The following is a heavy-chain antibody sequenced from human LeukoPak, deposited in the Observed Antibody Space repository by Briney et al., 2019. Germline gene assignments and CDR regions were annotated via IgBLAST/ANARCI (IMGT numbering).Heavy chain of an antibody. D-gene: IGHD4-17*01. CDR1: GFTFSSYA. Sequence: PGGSLRLSCAASGFTFSSYAMSWVRQAPGKGLEWVSAISGSGGSTYYADSVKGRFTISRDSSKNTLYLQMNSLRAEDTAVYYCAKHDYGDHHYYYYYMDVWGKGTTVTVSS. J-gene: IGHJ6*03. CDR3: AKHDYGDHHYYYYYMDV. V-gene: IGHV3-23*01. CDR2: ISGSGGST.